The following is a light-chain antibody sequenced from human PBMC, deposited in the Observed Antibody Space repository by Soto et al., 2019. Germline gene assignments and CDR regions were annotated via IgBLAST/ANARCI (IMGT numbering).Light chain of an antibody. CDR3: CSYAGGRTYL. CDR2: SND. J-gene: IGLJ1*01. CDR1: SSNIGTNA. V-gene: IGLV1-44*01. Sequence: QSVLTQPPSASGTPGQRVTISCSGSSSNIGTNAVNWCQQLPGTAPRLLIYSNDQRPPGVPDRFSGSKSGTSASLGISGLQSEDEADYYCCSYAGGRTYLFGTGTKVTVL.